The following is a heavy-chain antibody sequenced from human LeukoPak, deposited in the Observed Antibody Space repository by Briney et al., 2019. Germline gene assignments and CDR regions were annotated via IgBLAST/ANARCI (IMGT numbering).Heavy chain of an antibody. Sequence: ASVKVPCKASGYTFTGYYMHWVRQAPGQGLEWMGWINPNSGGTNYAQKFQGRVTMTRDTSISTAYMELSRLRSDDTAVYYCARTGGDLSWFYFDYWGQGTLVTVSS. J-gene: IGHJ4*02. V-gene: IGHV1-2*02. CDR2: INPNSGGT. CDR1: GYTFTGYY. D-gene: IGHD2-21*02. CDR3: ARTGGDLSWFYFDY.